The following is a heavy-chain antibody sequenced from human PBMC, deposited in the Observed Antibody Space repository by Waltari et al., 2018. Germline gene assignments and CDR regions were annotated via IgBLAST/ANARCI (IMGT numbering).Heavy chain of an antibody. J-gene: IGHJ4*02. V-gene: IGHV4-34*01. D-gene: IGHD6-13*01. CDR1: GGSFSGYY. Sequence: QVQLQQWGAGLLKPSETLSLTCAVYGGSFSGYYWSWITQPPGKGLEWIGEINHRGSPHHNPSRKSQVTITVDTAKNQFSLKLSSVTAADTAVYYCARDGSSSWLGFDYWGQGTLVTVSS. CDR3: ARDGSSSWLGFDY. CDR2: INHRGSP.